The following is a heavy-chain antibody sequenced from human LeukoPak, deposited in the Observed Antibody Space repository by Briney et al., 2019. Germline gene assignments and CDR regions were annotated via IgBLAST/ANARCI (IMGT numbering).Heavy chain of an antibody. J-gene: IGHJ3*01. CDR1: GFTFSDYG. CDR3: ARESQDSDAFDV. V-gene: IGHV3-33*01. D-gene: IGHD5-18*01. CDR2: IWYDGSNE. Sequence: GRLLRLSRAASGFTFSDYGMHWVRQAPGKGLEWVAVIWYDGSNEYYGDSVKGRFTVSRVNSKNTLYLQMNSLRAEDTAVYYCARESQDSDAFDVWGQGTMVTVCS.